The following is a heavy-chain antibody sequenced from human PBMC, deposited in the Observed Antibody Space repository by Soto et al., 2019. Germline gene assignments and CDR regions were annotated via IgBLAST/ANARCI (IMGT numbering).Heavy chain of an antibody. J-gene: IGHJ4*02. Sequence: SETLSLTCTVSGGSIRSGSEGNYWSWIRQSPGKGLEWIGYIYYSGSTYYNPSLKSRVTISVDTSKNQFSLKLYSVTAADTAVYYCARDPSPGARYFDYWGQGILVTVSS. CDR3: ARDPSPGARYFDY. CDR1: GGSIRSGSEGNY. V-gene: IGHV4-31*03. CDR2: IYYSGST.